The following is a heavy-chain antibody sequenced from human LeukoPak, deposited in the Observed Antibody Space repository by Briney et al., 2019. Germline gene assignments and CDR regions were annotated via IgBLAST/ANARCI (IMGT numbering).Heavy chain of an antibody. J-gene: IGHJ6*02. D-gene: IGHD2/OR15-2a*01. Sequence: GGSLRLSCASSGFTFNNYAMSWVRQAPGKGMEWVSVSSSTTTYYGDSVKGRFTISRDNSKNTVYLQMNSLRAEDTAVYYCASYCISTTCRGHYYAMDVWGQGTTATVSS. CDR1: GFTFNNYA. V-gene: IGHV3-23*05. CDR3: ASYCISTTCRGHYYAMDV. CDR2: SSSTTT.